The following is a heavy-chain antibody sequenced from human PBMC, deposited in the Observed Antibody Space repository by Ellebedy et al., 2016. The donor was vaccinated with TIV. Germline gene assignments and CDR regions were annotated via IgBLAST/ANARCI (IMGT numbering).Heavy chain of an antibody. D-gene: IGHD4-17*01. CDR1: GFTFSSYV. CDR3: ARDRNDYGDYVGWFDP. Sequence: GESLKISXAASGFTFSSYVMNWVRQAPGKGLEWVSSISSSSGYIYYADSVKGRFTISRDNAKNSLYLQMNSLRDEDTAVYYCARDRNDYGDYVGWFDPWGQGTLVTVS. CDR2: ISSSSGYI. V-gene: IGHV3-21*01. J-gene: IGHJ5*02.